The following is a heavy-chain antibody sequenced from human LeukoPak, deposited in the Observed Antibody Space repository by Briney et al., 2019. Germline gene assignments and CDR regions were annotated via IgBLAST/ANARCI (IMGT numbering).Heavy chain of an antibody. J-gene: IGHJ4*02. CDR1: GDSISTDY. V-gene: IGHV4-59*08. Sequence: SETLSLTCIVSGDSISTDYWSWIRQSSGKGLEWIGYINYNGNTEYNPSLKSRVTISVDRSKNHVSLKMKSVTAADAAMYYCARLDCISDRCYNYWGLGTLVTVSS. CDR2: INYNGNT. CDR3: ARLDCISDRCYNY. D-gene: IGHD4/OR15-4a*01.